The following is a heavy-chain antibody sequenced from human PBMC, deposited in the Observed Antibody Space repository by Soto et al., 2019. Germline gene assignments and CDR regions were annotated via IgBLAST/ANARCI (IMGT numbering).Heavy chain of an antibody. V-gene: IGHV4-4*07. CDR1: GGSFDGYF. CDR3: AGGGRQLFLGSF. D-gene: IGHD1-1*01. Sequence: SETLSLTCTVSGGSFDGYFWSWLRQPAGKGLEWIGHIFTSGTTNYNPSLRSRVTMSVDMSRNQFSLNLGSMTAADTALYYWAGGGRQLFLGSFWGRGTLVTVSS. J-gene: IGHJ4*01. CDR2: IFTSGTT.